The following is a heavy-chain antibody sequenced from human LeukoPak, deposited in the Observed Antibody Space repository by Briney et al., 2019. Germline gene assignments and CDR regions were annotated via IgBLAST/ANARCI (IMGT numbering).Heavy chain of an antibody. CDR2: IYTSGST. J-gene: IGHJ3*02. V-gene: IGHV4-61*02. CDR3: ASTQDWNSLARAFDI. Sequence: HSETLSLTCTVSGGSISSSSYYWGWIRQPPGKGLEWIGRIYTSGSTNYNPSLKSRVTISVDTSKNQFSLKLSSVTAADTAVYYCASTQDWNSLARAFDIWGQGTMVTVSS. D-gene: IGHD1-7*01. CDR1: GGSISSSSYY.